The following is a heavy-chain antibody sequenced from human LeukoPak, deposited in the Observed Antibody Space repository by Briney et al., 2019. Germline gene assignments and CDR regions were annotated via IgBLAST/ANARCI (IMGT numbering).Heavy chain of an antibody. CDR1: GFTFDDYA. CDR2: ISWNSGSI. V-gene: IGHV3-9*01. D-gene: IGHD1-26*01. CDR3: AKLGSSLDY. Sequence: PGRSLRLSCAASGFTFDDYAMHWVRQAPGKGLEWVSGISWNSGSIGYADSVKGRFTISRDNAKNSLYLQMNSLRAEDTALYYCAKLGSSLDYWGQGTLVTVSS. J-gene: IGHJ4*02.